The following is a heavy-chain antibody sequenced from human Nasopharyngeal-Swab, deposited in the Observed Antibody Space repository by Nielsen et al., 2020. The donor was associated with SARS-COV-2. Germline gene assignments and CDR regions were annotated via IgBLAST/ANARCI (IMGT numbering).Heavy chain of an antibody. CDR3: AREDYGGNMNY. V-gene: IGHV3-21*01. J-gene: IGHJ4*02. Sequence: GESLKISCAASGFTFDSYAMTWVRQAPGKGLEWVSSISSSSSYIYYADSVKGRFTISRDNAKNSLYLQMNSLRAEDTAVYYCAREDYGGNMNYWGQGTLVTVSS. CDR2: ISSSSSYI. D-gene: IGHD4-23*01. CDR1: GFTFDSYA.